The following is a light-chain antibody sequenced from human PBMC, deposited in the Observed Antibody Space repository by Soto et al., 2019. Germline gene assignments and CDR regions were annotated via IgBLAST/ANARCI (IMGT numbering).Light chain of an antibody. CDR1: QSVSSSH. CDR3: QQRLNWPPG. V-gene: IGKV3-11*01. CDR2: DAS. J-gene: IGKJ1*01. Sequence: EIVLTQSPGTLSLSPGERATLSCRASQSVSSSHLAWYQQRPGQAPRLLIYDASNRATGVPARFSGSRSGTDFTLTISDLEPADFGLYYCQQRLNWPPGFGQGTKVDIK.